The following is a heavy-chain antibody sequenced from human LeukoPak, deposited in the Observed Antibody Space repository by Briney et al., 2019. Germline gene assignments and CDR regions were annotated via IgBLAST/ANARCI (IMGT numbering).Heavy chain of an antibody. CDR3: ASLLGPGSYYNYYYYGMDV. CDR2: INHSGST. D-gene: IGHD3-10*01. CDR1: GYSISSGYY. V-gene: IGHV4-38-2*01. Sequence: SETLSLTCAVSGYSISSGYYWGWIRQPPGKGLEWIGEINHSGSTNYNPSLKSRVTISVDTSKNQFSLKLSSVTAADTAVYYCASLLGPGSYYNYYYYGMDVWGKGTTVTVSS. J-gene: IGHJ6*04.